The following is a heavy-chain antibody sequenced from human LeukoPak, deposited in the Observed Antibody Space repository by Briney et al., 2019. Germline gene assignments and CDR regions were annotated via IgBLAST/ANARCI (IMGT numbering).Heavy chain of an antibody. CDR1: GFTFSNYE. D-gene: IGHD3-10*01. CDR3: ARVYFYGSGSYKYYYYYMDV. V-gene: IGHV3-48*03. J-gene: IGHJ6*03. CDR2: ISSGGSTI. Sequence: QPGGSLRLSCAASGFTFSNYEINWVRQAPGKGLEWVSYISSGGSTIYYADSVKGRFTISRDNAKNSVYLQMNSLRAEDTAVYYCARVYFYGSGSYKYYYYYMDVWGKGTTVTISS.